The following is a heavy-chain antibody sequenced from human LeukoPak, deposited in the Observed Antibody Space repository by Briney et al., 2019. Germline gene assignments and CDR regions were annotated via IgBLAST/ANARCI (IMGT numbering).Heavy chain of an antibody. Sequence: GESLKISCKGSGYSFTSYWIGWVRQMPGKGLEWMGIIYPGDSDTRYSPSFQGQVTISADKSISTAHLQWSSLKASDTAMYYCARHGAYSSHYYYYYMDVWGKGTTVTVSS. CDR2: IYPGDSDT. CDR3: ARHGAYSSHYYYYYMDV. J-gene: IGHJ6*03. D-gene: IGHD6-19*01. CDR1: GYSFTSYW. V-gene: IGHV5-51*01.